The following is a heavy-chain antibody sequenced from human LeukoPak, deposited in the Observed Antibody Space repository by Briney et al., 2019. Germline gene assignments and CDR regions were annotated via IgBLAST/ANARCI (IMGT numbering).Heavy chain of an antibody. CDR1: GFTFGSYW. Sequence: GGSLRLSCAASGFTFGSYWMHWVRQAPGKGLVWVSRINSDGSTTTYADSVKGRFTISRDNAKNTLYLQMNSLRAEDTAVYYRASGGHGYSGYDPDFDYWGQGTLVTVSS. J-gene: IGHJ4*02. V-gene: IGHV3-74*01. CDR2: INSDGSTT. D-gene: IGHD5-12*01. CDR3: ASGGHGYSGYDPDFDY.